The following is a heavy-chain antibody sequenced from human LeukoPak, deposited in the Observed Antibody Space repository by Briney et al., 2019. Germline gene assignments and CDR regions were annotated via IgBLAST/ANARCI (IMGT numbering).Heavy chain of an antibody. CDR3: AREGDIVATISYYIDY. D-gene: IGHD5-12*01. J-gene: IGHJ4*02. CDR1: GFTFSSYA. Sequence: GGSLRLSCAASGFTFSSYAMHRVRQAPGKGLEWVAAISYDGSNKYYADSVKGRFTISRDNSKNTLYLQMNSLRAEDTAVYYCAREGDIVATISYYIDYWGQGTLVTVSS. V-gene: IGHV3-30*04. CDR2: ISYDGSNK.